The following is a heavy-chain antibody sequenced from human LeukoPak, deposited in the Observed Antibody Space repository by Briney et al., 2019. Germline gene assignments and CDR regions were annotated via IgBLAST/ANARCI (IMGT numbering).Heavy chain of an antibody. Sequence: PGVSLRLSCAASGFTFSSYAMIWVRQAPGKGLEWVSGISGSGGVTHYADSVKGRFTISRDNSKNTLYLQMNSLRAEDTALYYCAKDFSVGSSGWYGAFDVWGQGTMVT. J-gene: IGHJ3*01. CDR1: GFTFSSYA. D-gene: IGHD6-19*01. CDR2: ISGSGGVT. CDR3: AKDFSVGSSGWYGAFDV. V-gene: IGHV3-23*01.